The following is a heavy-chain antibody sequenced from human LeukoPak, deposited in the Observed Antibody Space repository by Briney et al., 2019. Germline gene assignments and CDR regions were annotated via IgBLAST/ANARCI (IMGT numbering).Heavy chain of an antibody. J-gene: IGHJ4*02. Sequence: SVKVSCKASGGTFSSYAISWVRQAPGQGLEWMGRIIPILGIANYAQKFQGRVTITADKSTSTAYMGLSSLRSEDTAVYYCARSCGGDCYPSAYYFDYWGQGTLVTVSS. V-gene: IGHV1-69*04. CDR2: IIPILGIA. CDR1: GGTFSSYA. D-gene: IGHD2-21*02. CDR3: ARSCGGDCYPSAYYFDY.